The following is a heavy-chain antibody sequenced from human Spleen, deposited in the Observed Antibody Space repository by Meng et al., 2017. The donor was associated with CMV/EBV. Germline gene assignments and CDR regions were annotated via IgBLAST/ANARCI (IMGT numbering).Heavy chain of an antibody. CDR2: IVPFVGTP. CDR3: ARDRGGAAGGIGY. J-gene: IGHJ4*02. V-gene: IGHV1-69*05. Sequence: MVSEDSFSSYSIAWVRQAPGQGLEWMGGIVPFVGTPNYARKLQGRLTIITDESTRSAYLELTNLRSEDTAIYYCARDRGGAAGGIGYWGQGTLVTVSS. CDR1: EDSFSSYS. D-gene: IGHD6-13*01.